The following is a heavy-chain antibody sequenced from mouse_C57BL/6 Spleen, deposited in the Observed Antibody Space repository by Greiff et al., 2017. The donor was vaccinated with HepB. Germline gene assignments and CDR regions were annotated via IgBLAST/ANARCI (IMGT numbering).Heavy chain of an antibody. V-gene: IGHV5-17*01. Sequence: EVKLMEPGGGLVKPGGSLKLSCAASGFTFSDYGMHWVRQAPEKGLEWVAYISSGSSTIYYADTVKGRFTISRDNAKNTLLLQMTSLRSEDTAMYYCASYYGSTWYFDVWGTGTTVTVSS. J-gene: IGHJ1*03. CDR2: ISSGSSTI. CDR1: GFTFSDYG. D-gene: IGHD1-1*01. CDR3: ASYYGSTWYFDV.